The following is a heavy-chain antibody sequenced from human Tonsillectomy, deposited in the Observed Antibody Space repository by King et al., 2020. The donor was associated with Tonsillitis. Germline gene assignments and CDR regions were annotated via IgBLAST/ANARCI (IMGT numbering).Heavy chain of an antibody. D-gene: IGHD3-3*01. J-gene: IGHJ5*02. CDR1: GGSINSNSYY. CDR3: ARDFAYDNWFDP. Sequence: LQLQESGPGLVKPSETLSLTCSVSGGSINSNSYYWGWIRQPPGKGLGWMGSISYSGSTYYNPSLKSRVTISVDTSKNQFSLKLSSVTAADTAVYYCARDFAYDNWFDPWGQGTLVTVSS. CDR2: ISYSGST. V-gene: IGHV4-39*07.